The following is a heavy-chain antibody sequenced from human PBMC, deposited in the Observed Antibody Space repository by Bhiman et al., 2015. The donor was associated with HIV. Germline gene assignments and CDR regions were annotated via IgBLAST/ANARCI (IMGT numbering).Heavy chain of an antibody. CDR3: ARATFSGSYPYYYYGMDV. D-gene: IGHD3-10*01. CDR2: ISSSSSYI. V-gene: IGHV3-21*03. J-gene: IGHJ6*02. CDR1: GFTFSSYS. Sequence: VQLVESGGGLVTPGGSLRLSCAASGFTFSSYSMNWVRQAPGKGLEWVSSISSSSSYIYYADSVKGRFTISRDNARNSLSLQMNSLRAEDSAVYYCARATFSGSYPYYYYGMDVWGQGDHGHRLV.